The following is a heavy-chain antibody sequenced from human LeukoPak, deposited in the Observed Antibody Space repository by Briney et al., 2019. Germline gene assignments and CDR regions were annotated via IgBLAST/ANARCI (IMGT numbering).Heavy chain of an antibody. Sequence: QPGGSLRLSCAVSGFSVSGYWMTWVRQAPGKGLEWVANTKQDGSEKNYVDSVKGRLTISRDNAENSLFLQMNSLRVEDTAVYYCAREWQGGIAAAGTRIEGDYWGQGTLVAVSS. CDR2: TKQDGSEK. J-gene: IGHJ4*02. CDR1: GFSVSGYW. V-gene: IGHV3-7*01. D-gene: IGHD6-13*01. CDR3: AREWQGGIAAAGTRIEGDY.